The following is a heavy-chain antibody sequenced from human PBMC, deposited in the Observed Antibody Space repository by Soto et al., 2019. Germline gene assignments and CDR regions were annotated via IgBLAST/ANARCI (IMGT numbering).Heavy chain of an antibody. J-gene: IGHJ2*01. CDR1: GFMFNSYA. Sequence: EVQLVESGGGLVQPGGSLRLSCAASGFMFNSYAMHWVRQAPGKGLEYVSAISSLGDSTFYANSVKDRFTISRDNSKNTLYPQMGSLRAEDMAVYYCARSTAGWDFDLWGRGTLVTVSS. CDR2: ISSLGDST. D-gene: IGHD2-8*02. CDR3: ARSTAGWDFDL. V-gene: IGHV3-64*01.